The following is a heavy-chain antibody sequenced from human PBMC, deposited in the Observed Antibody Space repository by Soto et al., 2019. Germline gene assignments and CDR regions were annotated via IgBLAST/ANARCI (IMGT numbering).Heavy chain of an antibody. Sequence: PGESLKISCKASGYSFNNYWIAWVRQMPGKGLELMGIIYPGNSDTKYSPSFQGQVTISVDKSISTAYLQWSSLQASDTAMYYCASRSGDDSGSRLFDPWGQGALVTVSS. CDR2: IYPGNSDT. V-gene: IGHV5-51*01. J-gene: IGHJ5*02. CDR3: ASRSGDDSGSRLFDP. D-gene: IGHD3-10*01. CDR1: GYSFNNYW.